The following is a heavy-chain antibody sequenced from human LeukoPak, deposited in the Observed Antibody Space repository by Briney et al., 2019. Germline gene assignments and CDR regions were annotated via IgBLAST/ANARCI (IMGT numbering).Heavy chain of an antibody. CDR3: ARHRGSTSGRSYYSMDV. D-gene: IGHD2-2*01. CDR1: GYTFTSYG. J-gene: IGHJ6*02. Sequence: ASVKVSCKASGYTFTSYGISWVRQAPGQGLEWMGWISAYNGNTNYAQKLQGRVTMTTDTSTSTAYMELRSLRSDDTAVYYCARHRGSTSGRSYYSMDVWGQGTTVTVSS. V-gene: IGHV1-18*01. CDR2: ISAYNGNT.